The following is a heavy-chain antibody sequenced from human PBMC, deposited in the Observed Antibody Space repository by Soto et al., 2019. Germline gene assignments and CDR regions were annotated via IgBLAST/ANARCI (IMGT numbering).Heavy chain of an antibody. CDR1: GGTLSSSS. Sequence: QGQLVQSGAEVKKPGSSVKVSCQASGGTLSSSSLTWVRQAPGQGLEWMGRIIPFVGITNYAQKFQGRVTITADKSTSTAYMELSSLRAEYTAVYYCARDARVTHCYGDYAGLSYWYFDLWGRGTLVIVSS. CDR2: IIPFVGIT. V-gene: IGHV1-69*08. CDR3: ARDARVTHCYGDYAGLSYWYFDL. D-gene: IGHD2-21*02. J-gene: IGHJ2*01.